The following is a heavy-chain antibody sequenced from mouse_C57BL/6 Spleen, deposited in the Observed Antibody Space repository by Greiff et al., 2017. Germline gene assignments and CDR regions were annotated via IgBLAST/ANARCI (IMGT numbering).Heavy chain of an antibody. V-gene: IGHV2-9-1*01. CDR1: GFSLTSYA. CDR3: ASQSRYYYGSSDWYFDV. J-gene: IGHJ1*03. Sequence: QVQLQESGPGLVAPSQSLSITCTVSGFSLTSYAISWVRQPPGKGLEWLGVIWTGGGTNYNSALKSRLSISKDNSESQVFLKMNSLQTDDAARYYCASQSRYYYGSSDWYFDVWGTGTTVTVSS. D-gene: IGHD1-1*01. CDR2: IWTGGGT.